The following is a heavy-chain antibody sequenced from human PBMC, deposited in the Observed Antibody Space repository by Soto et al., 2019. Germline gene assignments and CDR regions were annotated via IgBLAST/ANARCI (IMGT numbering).Heavy chain of an antibody. CDR2: ISYDGSNK. Sequence: GGPLRLSCAASGFTFSSYAMHWVRQAPGKGLEWVAVISYDGSNKYYADSVKGRFTISRDNSKNTLYLQMNSLRAEDTAVYYCAKFSGNPSPWGQGTLVTVSS. CDR3: AKFSGNPSP. D-gene: IGHD1-26*01. V-gene: IGHV3-30-3*02. CDR1: GFTFSSYA. J-gene: IGHJ5*02.